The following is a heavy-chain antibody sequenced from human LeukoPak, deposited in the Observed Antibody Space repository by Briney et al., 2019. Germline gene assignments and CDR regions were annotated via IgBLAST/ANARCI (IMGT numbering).Heavy chain of an antibody. V-gene: IGHV3-23*01. J-gene: IGHJ4*02. CDR1: GFTFSSHA. D-gene: IGHD6-13*01. CDR2: ISGSGGST. Sequence: GGSLRLSCAASGFTFSSHAMSWVRQAPGKGLEWVSAISGSGGSTYYAGSVKGRFTISRDNSKNTLYLQMNSLRAEDTAVYYCARASSSWFYFDYWGQGTLVTVSS. CDR3: ARASSSWFYFDY.